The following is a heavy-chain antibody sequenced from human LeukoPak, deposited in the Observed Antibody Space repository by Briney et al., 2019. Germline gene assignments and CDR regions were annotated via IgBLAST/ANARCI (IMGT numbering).Heavy chain of an antibody. Sequence: SQTLSLTCTVSGGSISSGDYYWSWIRQPPGKGLEWIGYIYYSGSTHYNPSLKSRVTISVDTSKNQFSLKLSSVTAADTAVYYCARDHRIAAALTLWGQGTLVTVSS. CDR1: GGSISSGDYY. CDR2: IYYSGST. CDR3: ARDHRIAAALTL. D-gene: IGHD6-13*01. V-gene: IGHV4-30-4*08. J-gene: IGHJ4*02.